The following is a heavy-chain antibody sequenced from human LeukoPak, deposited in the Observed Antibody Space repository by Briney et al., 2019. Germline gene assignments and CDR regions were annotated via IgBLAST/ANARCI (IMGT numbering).Heavy chain of an antibody. CDR3: ARVTDYYDSSGYSRVGAFDI. V-gene: IGHV3-53*01. Sequence: PGGPLRLSCAAPGFTVSSNYMSWVRQAPGKGLEWVSVIYSGGSTYYADSVKGRFTISRDNSKNTLYLQMNSLRAEDTAVYYCARVTDYYDSSGYSRVGAFDIWGQGTMVTVSS. D-gene: IGHD3-22*01. CDR1: GFTVSSNY. J-gene: IGHJ3*02. CDR2: IYSGGST.